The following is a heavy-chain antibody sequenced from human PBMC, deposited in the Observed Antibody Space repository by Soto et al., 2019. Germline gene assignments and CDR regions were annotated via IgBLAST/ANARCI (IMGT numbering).Heavy chain of an antibody. CDR3: AREAVVKDAFDI. CDR1: GFTFSSYA. V-gene: IGHV3-30-3*01. Sequence: QVQLVESGGGVVQPGRSLRLSCAASGFTFSSYAMHWVRQAPGKGLEWVAVISYDGSNKYYADSVKGRFTISRDNSKNTLYLQMNSLRAEDTAVYYCAREAVVKDAFDIWGQGTMVTVSS. CDR2: ISYDGSNK. D-gene: IGHD2-15*01. J-gene: IGHJ3*02.